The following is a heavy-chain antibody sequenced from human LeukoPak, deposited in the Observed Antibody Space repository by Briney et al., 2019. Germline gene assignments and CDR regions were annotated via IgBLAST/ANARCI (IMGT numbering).Heavy chain of an antibody. CDR1: GYTFTSYA. CDR2: IIPIFGTA. D-gene: IGHD5-18*01. Sequence: ASVKVSCKASGYTFTSYAISWVRQAPGQGLEWMGGIIPIFGTANYAQKFQGRVTITADESTSTAYMELSSLRSEDTAVYYCARVRPGGYSTFDYWGQGTLVTVSS. J-gene: IGHJ4*02. V-gene: IGHV1-69*13. CDR3: ARVRPGGYSTFDY.